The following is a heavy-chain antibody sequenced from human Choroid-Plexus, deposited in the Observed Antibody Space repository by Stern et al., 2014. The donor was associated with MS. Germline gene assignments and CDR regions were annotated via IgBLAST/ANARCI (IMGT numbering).Heavy chain of an antibody. V-gene: IGHV3-30*18. CDR1: GFTFGSCA. D-gene: IGHD2/OR15-2a*01. CDR3: AKDRQYLTYFCDH. CDR2: VSFDGSNK. J-gene: IGHJ5*02. Sequence: VHLVESGGGVVQPGRPLRLSCVASGFTFGSCAMHWVRQAPGKGLEWVAGVSFDGSNKYYADSVKGRVTISRDNSQNTLYMQMSSLRPEDTAVYYCAKDRQYLTYFCDHWGQGSLVTVSS.